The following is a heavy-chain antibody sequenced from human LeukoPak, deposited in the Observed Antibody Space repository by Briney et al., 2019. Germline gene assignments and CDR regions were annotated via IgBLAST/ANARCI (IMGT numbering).Heavy chain of an antibody. Sequence: GGSLRLSCAASGFTFSSYDMHWVRQATGKGLEWVPAIGTAGDTYYPGSVKGRFTISRENAKNSLYLQMNSLRAGDTAVYYCARGSSSWYGGHYFDYWGQGTLVTVSS. CDR2: IGTAGDT. V-gene: IGHV3-13*01. CDR1: GFTFSSYD. CDR3: ARGSSSWYGGHYFDY. D-gene: IGHD6-13*01. J-gene: IGHJ4*02.